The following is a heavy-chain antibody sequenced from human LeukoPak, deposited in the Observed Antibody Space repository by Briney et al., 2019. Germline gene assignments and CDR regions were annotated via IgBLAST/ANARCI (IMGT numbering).Heavy chain of an antibody. CDR1: GFTFSAYA. CDR2: ISGNGVST. Sequence: AGGSLRLSCAASGFTFSAYAMIWVRQAPGKGLEWVSGISGNGVSTYYADSVKGRFTISRDMSKNTMYLQMNSLRAEDTAIYYCTKGGRFGVREVYFDYWGQGALVTVSS. J-gene: IGHJ4*02. D-gene: IGHD3-16*01. CDR3: TKGGRFGVREVYFDY. V-gene: IGHV3-23*01.